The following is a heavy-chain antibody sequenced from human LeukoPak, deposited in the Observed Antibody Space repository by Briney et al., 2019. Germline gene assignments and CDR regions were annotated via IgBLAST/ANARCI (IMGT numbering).Heavy chain of an antibody. CDR2: MNPNSGNT. V-gene: IGHV1-8*03. CDR3: AREVGKCSGGSCENWFDP. J-gene: IGHJ5*02. CDR1: GYTFTSYD. Sequence: GASVKVSCTASGYTFTSYDISWVRQATGQGLEWMGWMNPNSGNTGYAQKFQGRVTITRNTSISTAYMELSSLRSEDTAVYYCAREVGKCSGGSCENWFDPWGQGTLVTVSS. D-gene: IGHD2-15*01.